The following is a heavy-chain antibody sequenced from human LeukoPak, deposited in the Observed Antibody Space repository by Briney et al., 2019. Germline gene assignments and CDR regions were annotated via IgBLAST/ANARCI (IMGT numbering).Heavy chain of an antibody. CDR3: ARNSYSSVPAGAFDI. J-gene: IGHJ3*02. V-gene: IGHV4-34*01. Sequence: SETLSLTCTVSGGSISSYYWSWIRQPPGKGLEWIGEINHSGSTNYNPSLKSRVTISVDTSKNQFSLKLSSVTAADTAVCYCARNSYSSVPAGAFDIWGQGTMVTVSS. CDR2: INHSGST. D-gene: IGHD6-25*01. CDR1: GGSISSYY.